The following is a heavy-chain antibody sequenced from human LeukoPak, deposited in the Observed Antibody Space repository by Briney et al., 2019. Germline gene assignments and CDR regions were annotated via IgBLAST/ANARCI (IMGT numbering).Heavy chain of an antibody. CDR3: AKDYLGAAGGY. J-gene: IGHJ4*02. Sequence: GGSLRLSRAASGFTFDDYAMHWVRQAPGKGLEWVSGISWNSGSIGYADSVKGRFTISRDNAKNSLYLQMNSLRAEDTALYYCAKDYLGAAGGYWGQGTLVTVSS. CDR2: ISWNSGSI. D-gene: IGHD3-16*01. CDR1: GFTFDDYA. V-gene: IGHV3-9*01.